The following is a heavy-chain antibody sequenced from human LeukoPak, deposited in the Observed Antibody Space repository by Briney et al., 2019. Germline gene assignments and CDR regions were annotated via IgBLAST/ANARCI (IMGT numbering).Heavy chain of an antibody. CDR3: ARAGIYYYDSSGYYDY. D-gene: IGHD3-22*01. CDR2: IYYSGST. V-gene: IGHV4-59*01. J-gene: IGHJ4*02. Sequence: SETLSLTCSVSGGSISSYYWSWIRQPPGKGLEWIGYIYYSGSTNYNPSLKSRVTISVDTSKNQFSLKLSSVTAADTAVYYCARAGIYYYDSSGYYDYWGQGTLVTVSS. CDR1: GGSISSYY.